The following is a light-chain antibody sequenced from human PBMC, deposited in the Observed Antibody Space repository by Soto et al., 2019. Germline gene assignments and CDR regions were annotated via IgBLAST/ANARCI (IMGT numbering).Light chain of an antibody. CDR2: KAS. V-gene: IGKV1-5*03. J-gene: IGKJ1*01. CDR3: QQYHSYWT. Sequence: IPMTQSPPTLSASVGYRFTITWRARESIRLWLAWYQQKPGKPPNLLIYKASTVGSGVTSRFSGTGSGTEFTLTISSLQPDDFATYYCQQYHSYWTFGQGTKVDI. CDR1: ESIRLW.